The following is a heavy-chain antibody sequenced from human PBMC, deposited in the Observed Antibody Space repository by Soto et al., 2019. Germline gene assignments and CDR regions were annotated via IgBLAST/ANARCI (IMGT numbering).Heavy chain of an antibody. Sequence: PSETLSLTCSVSGGSVRSDPYYWTWLRQPPGKGLEWIGYIHYSGSTNYNPSLKSRVTISVDMSKNQFSLKLSSVTAADTAVYYCARGRLKVPGGTGSTPGARERQKGTRCNWFDPWGQGTLVTVSS. CDR2: IHYSGST. V-gene: IGHV4-61*01. CDR1: GGSVRSDPYY. D-gene: IGHD1-1*01. CDR3: ARGRLKVPGGTGSTPGARERQKGTRCNWFDP. J-gene: IGHJ5*02.